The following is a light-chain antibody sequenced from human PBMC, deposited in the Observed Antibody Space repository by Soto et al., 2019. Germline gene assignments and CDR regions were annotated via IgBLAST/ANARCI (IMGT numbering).Light chain of an antibody. CDR1: TSDVGGYNY. J-gene: IGLJ1*01. V-gene: IGLV2-14*01. CDR2: EVR. Sequence: QSVLTQPATVSGSPGQSITISCTGTTSDVGGYNYVSWYQQRPGKAPKLMIYEVRNRPSGISNRFPGSKSGNTASLTISGLQAEDEADYYCSSYTSSSLYVFGAGTKVTVL. CDR3: SSYTSSSLYV.